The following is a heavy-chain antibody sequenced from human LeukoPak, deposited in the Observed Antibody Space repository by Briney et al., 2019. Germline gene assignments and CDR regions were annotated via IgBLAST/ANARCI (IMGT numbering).Heavy chain of an antibody. Sequence: ASVKVSCKASGYTFPSYYMHWVRQAPGQGLEGMGIINPSGGSTSYAQKFQGRVNMTRDTSTSTVYMELSSLRSEDTAVYYCARASEGKSPYYYYMDVWGKGTTVTVSS. J-gene: IGHJ6*03. CDR2: INPSGGST. V-gene: IGHV1-46*01. CDR1: GYTFPSYY. CDR3: ARASEGKSPYYYYMDV.